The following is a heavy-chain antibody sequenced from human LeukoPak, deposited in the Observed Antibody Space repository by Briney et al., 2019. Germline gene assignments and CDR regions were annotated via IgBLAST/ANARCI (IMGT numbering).Heavy chain of an antibody. Sequence: SETLSLTCTVSGGSISSGGYSWSWIRQPPGKGLEWIGYIYYSGSTYYNPSLKSRVTISVDTSKNQFSLKLSSVTAADTAVYYRARARGYSYGEFDYWGQGTLVTVSS. J-gene: IGHJ4*02. V-gene: IGHV4-30-4*07. D-gene: IGHD5-18*01. CDR1: GGSISSGGYS. CDR3: ARARGYSYGEFDY. CDR2: IYYSGST.